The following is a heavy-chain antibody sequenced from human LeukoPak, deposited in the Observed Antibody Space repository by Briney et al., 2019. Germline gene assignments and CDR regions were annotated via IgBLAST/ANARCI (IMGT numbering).Heavy chain of an antibody. CDR3: TRGVAVAGTRDY. J-gene: IGHJ4*02. CDR1: GFTVSSNY. V-gene: IGHV3-66*01. CDR2: IYNGGGT. D-gene: IGHD6-19*01. Sequence: PGESLRLSCAASGFTVSSNYMTWVRQAPGKGLECVSLIYNGGGTYYADSVTGRFTISRDDSKNSLYLQMNSLRAEDTAVYYCTRGVAVAGTRDYWGQGIQVTVSS.